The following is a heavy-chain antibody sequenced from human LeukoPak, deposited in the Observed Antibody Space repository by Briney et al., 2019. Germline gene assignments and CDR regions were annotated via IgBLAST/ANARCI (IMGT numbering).Heavy chain of an antibody. V-gene: IGHV4-4*02. CDR3: ARDVGTALVTGDY. D-gene: IGHD5-18*01. CDR1: GGSISSNNW. CDR2: IYHSGSA. Sequence: SVTLSLTCGVSGGSISSNNWWSWVRQPPGQGLEWIGEIYHSGSANYNPSLKSRVTISVDKSKNQLSLKLISVTAADTAVYYCARDVGTALVTGDYWGQGTLVTVSS. J-gene: IGHJ4*02.